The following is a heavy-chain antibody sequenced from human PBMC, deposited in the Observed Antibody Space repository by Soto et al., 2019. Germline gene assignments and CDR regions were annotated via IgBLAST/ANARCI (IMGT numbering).Heavy chain of an antibody. V-gene: IGHV1-46*03. CDR3: AREGNYDYSTPSDF. D-gene: IGHD4-4*01. CDR2: INPSGGST. Sequence: GASVKVCCKAPGYTFTCNSLCWARHAHEQGLEWMGIINPSGGSTSYAQKFQGRVTMTRDTSTSTVYMELSSLRSEDTAVYYCAREGNYDYSTPSDFWGQGTLVTVSS. CDR1: GYTFTCNS. J-gene: IGHJ4*02.